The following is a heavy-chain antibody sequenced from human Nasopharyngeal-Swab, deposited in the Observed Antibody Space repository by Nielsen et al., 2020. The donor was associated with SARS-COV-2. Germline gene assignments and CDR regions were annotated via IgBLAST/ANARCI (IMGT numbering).Heavy chain of an antibody. Sequence: ASVKVSCKVSGYTLTELSMHWVRQAPGKGLEWVGGFDPEDGETIYAQKFQGRVTMTEDTFTDTAYMELSSLTSEDTAVYYCTTVAGSYGRFDYWGQGTLVTVSS. V-gene: IGHV1-24*01. CDR3: TTVAGSYGRFDY. D-gene: IGHD1-26*01. CDR2: FDPEDGET. J-gene: IGHJ4*02. CDR1: GYTLTELS.